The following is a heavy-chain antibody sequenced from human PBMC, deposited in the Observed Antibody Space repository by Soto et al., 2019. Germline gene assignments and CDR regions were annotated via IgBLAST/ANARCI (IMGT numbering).Heavy chain of an antibody. J-gene: IGHJ6*02. D-gene: IGHD2-15*01. V-gene: IGHV5-10-1*01. CDR1: GYNFDTSC. CDR2: IDPSDSYT. CDR3: ARADCSGGSCLYYYYGMDV. Sequence: GESLKISCKVSGYNFDTSCISWVRQMPGKGLEWMGRIDPSDSYTNYSPSFQGHVTISADKSISTAYLQWSSLKASDTAMYYCARADCSGGSCLYYYYGMDVWGQGTTVTVSS.